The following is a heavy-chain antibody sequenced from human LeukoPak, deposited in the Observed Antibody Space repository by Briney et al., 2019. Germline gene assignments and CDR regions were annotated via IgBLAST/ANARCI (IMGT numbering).Heavy chain of an antibody. V-gene: IGHV1-46*01. J-gene: IGHJ5*02. D-gene: IGHD3-10*01. CDR2: INPSGGST. Sequence: ASVKVSCKASGYTFTSYYMHWVRQAPGQGLEWMGIINPSGGSTSYAQKFQGRVTMTRDTSTSTVYMELSSLRSEDTAVYYCARDRATYGSGSLNWFDPWGQGTLVTVSS. CDR3: ARDRATYGSGSLNWFDP. CDR1: GYTFTSYY.